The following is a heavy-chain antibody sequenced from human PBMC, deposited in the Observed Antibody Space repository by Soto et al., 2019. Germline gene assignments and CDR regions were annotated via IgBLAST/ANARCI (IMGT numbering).Heavy chain of an antibody. J-gene: IGHJ5*02. CDR3: AKVSQHIQLWLSWFDP. D-gene: IGHD5-18*01. CDR1: GFTFSSYA. V-gene: IGHV3-23*01. CDR2: ISGSGGST. Sequence: EVQLLESGGGLVQPGGSLRLSCAASGFTFSSYAMSWVRQAPGKGLEWVSAISGSGGSTYYADSVKGRFTISRDNSKNTLYLQMNSLRAEDTAVYYCAKVSQHIQLWLSWFDPWGQGTLVTVSS.